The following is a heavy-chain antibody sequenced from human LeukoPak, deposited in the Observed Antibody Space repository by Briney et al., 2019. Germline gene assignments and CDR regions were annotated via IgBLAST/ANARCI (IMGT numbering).Heavy chain of an antibody. Sequence: GESLKISCKGSGYSFTSYWIGWVRQMPGKGLEWMGIIYPGDSDTRYSPSFQGQVTISADKSISTAYLQWSSLKASDTAMYYCASLEGTDIVVVPADYWGQGTLVTVSS. V-gene: IGHV5-51*01. CDR1: GYSFTSYW. CDR2: IYPGDSDT. D-gene: IGHD2-2*01. CDR3: ASLEGTDIVVVPADY. J-gene: IGHJ4*02.